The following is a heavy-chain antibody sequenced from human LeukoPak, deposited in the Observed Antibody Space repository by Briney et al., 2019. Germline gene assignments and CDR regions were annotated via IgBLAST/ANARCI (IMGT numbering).Heavy chain of an antibody. Sequence: ASVTVSCKASGYTFTSYDINWVRQAPGQGLEWMGWMNPNSGNTGYAQKFQGRVTMTRNTSISTAYMELSSLRSEDTAVYYCARGRFGELYFDYWGQGTLVTVSS. CDR2: MNPNSGNT. V-gene: IGHV1-8*01. CDR1: GYTFTSYD. J-gene: IGHJ4*02. CDR3: ARGRFGELYFDY. D-gene: IGHD3-10*01.